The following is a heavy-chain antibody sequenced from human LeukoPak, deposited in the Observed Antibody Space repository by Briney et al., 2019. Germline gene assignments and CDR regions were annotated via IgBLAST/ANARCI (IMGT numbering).Heavy chain of an antibody. CDR2: IYTSGST. J-gene: IGHJ6*03. CDR3: ARLPPAGKYCSSTSCYRARYYYYYMDV. D-gene: IGHD2-2*02. Sequence: PSETLSLICTVSGGSISSYYWSWIRQPPGKGLEWIGYIYTSGSTNYNPSLKSRVTISVDTSKNQFSLKLSSVTAADTAVYYCARLPPAGKYCSSTSCYRARYYYYYMDVWGKGTTVTVSS. CDR1: GGSISSYY. V-gene: IGHV4-4*09.